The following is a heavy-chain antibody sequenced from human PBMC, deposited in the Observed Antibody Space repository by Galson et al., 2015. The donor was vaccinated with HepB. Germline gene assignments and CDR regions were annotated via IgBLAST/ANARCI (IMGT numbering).Heavy chain of an antibody. V-gene: IGHV1-18*04. CDR2: ISAYNGNT. D-gene: IGHD2-8*01. Sequence: SVKVSCKASGYTFTSYGISWVRQAPGQGLEWMGWISAYNGNTNYAQKLQGRVTMTTDTSTSTAYMELRSLRSDDTAVYYCARAGGGLYCTNGVCYHNWFDPWGQGTLVTVSS. CDR3: ARAGGGLYCTNGVCYHNWFDP. CDR1: GYTFTSYG. J-gene: IGHJ5*02.